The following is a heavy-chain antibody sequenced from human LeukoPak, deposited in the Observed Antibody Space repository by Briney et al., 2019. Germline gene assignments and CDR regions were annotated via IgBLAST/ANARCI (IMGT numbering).Heavy chain of an antibody. CDR2: ISNDGSDK. D-gene: IGHD1-20*01. CDR3: AKDWTSNNWKYYFDY. Sequence: GGSLRLSCAASGFTFTNYAIHWVRQAPGKGLEWVAVISNDGSDKYYADSVKGRFTISRDNSKNTLYLQMNSLRAEDTAVYYRAKDWTSNNWKYYFDYWGQGTLVTVSS. CDR1: GFTFTNYA. J-gene: IGHJ4*02. V-gene: IGHV3-30*18.